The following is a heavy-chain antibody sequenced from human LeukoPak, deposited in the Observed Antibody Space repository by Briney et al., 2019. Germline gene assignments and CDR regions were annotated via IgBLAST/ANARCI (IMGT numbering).Heavy chain of an antibody. CDR1: GFTFSSYW. J-gene: IGHJ4*02. D-gene: IGHD1-7*01. Sequence: PGGSLRLSCAASGFTFSSYWMSWIRQPAGKGLEWIGRIYTSGTTNYNPSLKSRVTMSLDTSKNQFSLELTSVTAADTAVYYCARSLSAAGTWDYFDNWGQGTLVTVST. CDR2: IYTSGTT. CDR3: ARSLSAAGTWDYFDN. V-gene: IGHV4-4*07.